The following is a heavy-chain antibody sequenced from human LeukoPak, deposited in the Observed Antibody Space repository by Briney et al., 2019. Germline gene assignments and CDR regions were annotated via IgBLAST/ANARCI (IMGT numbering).Heavy chain of an antibody. CDR1: GGTFSSYA. Sequence: ASVKVFCKASGGTFSSYAISWVRQAPGQGLEWMGRIISIFGTANYAQKFQGRVTITTDKSTSTAYMELSSLRSEDTAVYYCAREASDDAFDIWGQGTMVTVSS. V-gene: IGHV1-69*05. J-gene: IGHJ3*02. CDR2: IISIFGTA. CDR3: AREASDDAFDI.